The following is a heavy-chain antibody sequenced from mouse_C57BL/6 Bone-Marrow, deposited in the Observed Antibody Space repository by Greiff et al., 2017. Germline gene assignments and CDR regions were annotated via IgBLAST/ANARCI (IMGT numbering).Heavy chain of an antibody. CDR3: TTGHYSY. Sequence: EVKLVESGAELVRPGASVKLSCTASGFNIKDDYMHWVKQRPEQGLEWIGWIDPENGDTEYASKFQGKATITADTSSNTAYLQLSSLTSEDTAVYSCTTGHYSYWGQGTTLTVSS. CDR1: GFNIKDDY. V-gene: IGHV14-4*01. CDR2: IDPENGDT. J-gene: IGHJ2*01. D-gene: IGHD1-1*01.